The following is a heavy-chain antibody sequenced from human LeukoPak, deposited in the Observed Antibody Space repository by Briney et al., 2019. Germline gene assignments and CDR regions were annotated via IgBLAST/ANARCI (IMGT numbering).Heavy chain of an antibody. CDR3: AREDSSNYRYFDL. Sequence: SETLSLTCTVSGGSISSYYWSWIRQPPGKGLEWIGYIYYSGSTNYNPSLKSRVTMSVDTSKNQFSLKLSSVTAADTAVYYCAREDSSNYRYFDLWGRGTLVTVSS. CDR2: IYYSGST. V-gene: IGHV4-59*12. J-gene: IGHJ2*01. D-gene: IGHD4-11*01. CDR1: GGSISSYY.